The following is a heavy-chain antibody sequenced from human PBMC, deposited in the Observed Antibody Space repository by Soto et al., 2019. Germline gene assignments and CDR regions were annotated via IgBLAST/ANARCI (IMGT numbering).Heavy chain of an antibody. J-gene: IGHJ4*02. Sequence: AGGAVRLSCAASVFTFSNYAMTWVRQAPGKGLEWVSFITGSGFDTYTADSVKGRFTVSRDNSKSTLYLQMNSLRAEDTAVYYCAKRRPQYFDDWGQGTLVTVSS. CDR2: ITGSGFDT. V-gene: IGHV3-23*01. CDR1: VFTFSNYA. CDR3: AKRRPQYFDD.